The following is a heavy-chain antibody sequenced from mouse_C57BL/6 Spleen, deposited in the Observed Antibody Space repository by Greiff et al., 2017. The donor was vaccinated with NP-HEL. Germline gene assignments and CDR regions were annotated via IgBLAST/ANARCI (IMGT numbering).Heavy chain of an antibody. D-gene: IGHD1-1*01. CDR1: GFSLSTSGMG. Sequence: VKLKESGPGILQSSQTLSLTCSFSGFSLSTSGMGVSWIRQPSGKGLEWLAHIYWDDDKRYNPSLKSRLTISKDTSRNQVFLKITSVDTADTATYYCARSITTVVATNFDYWGQGTTLTVSS. V-gene: IGHV8-12*01. CDR3: ARSITTVVATNFDY. J-gene: IGHJ2*01. CDR2: IYWDDDK.